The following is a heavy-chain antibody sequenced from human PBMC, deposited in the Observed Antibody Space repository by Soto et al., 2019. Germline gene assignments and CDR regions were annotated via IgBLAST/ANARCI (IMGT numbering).Heavy chain of an antibody. J-gene: IGHJ6*02. D-gene: IGHD6-13*01. Sequence: QVQLVQSGAEVKKPGSSVKVSCKASGGTFSSYAISWVRQAPGQGLEWMGGIIPIVGTANYAQKFQGRVTMTADESTSTACRELSSLTSEDRGVYYCASHQQLWYYYYGMHVWGQGTTVTV. CDR3: ASHQQLWYYYYGMHV. CDR1: GGTFSSYA. V-gene: IGHV1-69*01. CDR2: IIPIVGTA.